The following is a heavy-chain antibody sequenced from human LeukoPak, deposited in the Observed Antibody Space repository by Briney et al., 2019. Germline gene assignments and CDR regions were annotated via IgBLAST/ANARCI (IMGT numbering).Heavy chain of an antibody. V-gene: IGHV1-69*15. Sequence: GSSVKVSCKASGGTFSSYAISWVRQAPGQGLEWMGRIIPIFGTANYAQKFQGRVTITADESTSTAYMELSSLRSEDTAVYYCARDLDTAMATPRFPGYYYYMDVWGKGTTVTVSS. J-gene: IGHJ6*03. CDR2: IIPIFGTA. D-gene: IGHD5-18*01. CDR3: ARDLDTAMATPRFPGYYYYMDV. CDR1: GGTFSSYA.